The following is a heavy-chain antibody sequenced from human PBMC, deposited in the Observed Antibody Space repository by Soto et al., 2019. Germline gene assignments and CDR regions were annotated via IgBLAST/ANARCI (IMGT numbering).Heavy chain of an antibody. V-gene: IGHV4-34*01. J-gene: IGHJ3*02. D-gene: IGHD1-1*01. CDR1: GGSFSGYY. CDR3: ARDTYNWNVRGPNAFDI. CDR2: INHSGST. Sequence: SETLSLTCAVYGGSFSGYYWSWIRQPPGKGLEWIGEINHSGSTNYNPTLKSRVTISVDTSKNQFSLKLNSVTAADTAVYYCARDTYNWNVRGPNAFDIWGQGTMVTVSS.